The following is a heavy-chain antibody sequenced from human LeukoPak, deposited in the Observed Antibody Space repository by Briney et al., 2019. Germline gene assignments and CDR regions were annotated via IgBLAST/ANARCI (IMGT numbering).Heavy chain of an antibody. J-gene: IGHJ4*02. D-gene: IGHD5-24*01. CDR2: ISSSSSYI. CDR1: GFTFSSYS. Sequence: GGSLRLSCAASGFTFSSYSMNWVRQAPGMGLEWVSSISSSSSYIYYADSVKGRFTISRDNAKNSLYLQMNSLRAEDTAVYYCARDRGWLQSPLDYWGQGTLVTVSS. CDR3: ARDRGWLQSPLDY. V-gene: IGHV3-21*01.